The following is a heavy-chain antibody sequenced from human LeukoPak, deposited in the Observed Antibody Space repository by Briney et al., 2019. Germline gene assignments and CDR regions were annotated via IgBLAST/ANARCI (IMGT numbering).Heavy chain of an antibody. J-gene: IGHJ4*02. Sequence: GGSLRLSCAASGFTFLSYGMHWVRQAPGKGLEWVANIKQDGSEKYYVDSVKGRFTISRDNAKNSLYLQMNSLRAEDTAVYYCARGRLVGASGYWGQGTLVTVSS. CDR1: GFTFLSYG. V-gene: IGHV3-7*01. D-gene: IGHD1-26*01. CDR3: ARGRLVGASGY. CDR2: IKQDGSEK.